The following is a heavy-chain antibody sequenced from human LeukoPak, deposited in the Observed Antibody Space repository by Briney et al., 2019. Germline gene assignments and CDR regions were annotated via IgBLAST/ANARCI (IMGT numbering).Heavy chain of an antibody. CDR1: GFTFSLYG. Sequence: GGSLRLSCAASGFTFSLYGIHWVRQAPGKGLEWVAVISNDGSNKYYADSVKGRLTISRDNSKNTLYLQMNSLRAEDTAVYYCAKDLSRYYYYGADVWGQGTTVTVSS. CDR2: ISNDGSNK. D-gene: IGHD5/OR15-5a*01. V-gene: IGHV3-30*18. J-gene: IGHJ6*02. CDR3: AKDLSRYYYYGADV.